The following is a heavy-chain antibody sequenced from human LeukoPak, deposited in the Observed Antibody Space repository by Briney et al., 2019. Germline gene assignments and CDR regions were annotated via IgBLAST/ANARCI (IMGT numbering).Heavy chain of an antibody. CDR1: GFTFSNT. CDR2: ISSSSSYI. Sequence: TGGSLRLSCAASGFTFSNTMNWVRQAPGKGLEWVSYISSSSSYIYYADSVKGRFTISRDNAENSLYLQMNSLRAEDTAVYYCARGSEGYCSGGGCYYGMDVWGQGTTVTVSS. V-gene: IGHV3-21*01. J-gene: IGHJ6*01. CDR3: ARGSEGYCSGGGCYYGMDV. D-gene: IGHD2-15*01.